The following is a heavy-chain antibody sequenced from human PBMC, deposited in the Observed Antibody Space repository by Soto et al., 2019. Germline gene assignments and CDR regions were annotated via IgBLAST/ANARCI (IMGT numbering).Heavy chain of an antibody. CDR1: GGTFSSYA. Sequence: QVQLVQSGAEVKKPGSSVKVSCKASGGTFSSYAISWVRQAPGQWLEWMGGIIPIFGTAHYAQKLQGRVTITADKSTSTAYMELSSLRSEDTAVYYCAGVPYVETAMGRGGYFDYWGQGTLVTVSS. CDR2: IIPIFGTA. D-gene: IGHD5-18*01. J-gene: IGHJ4*02. CDR3: AGVPYVETAMGRGGYFDY. V-gene: IGHV1-69*06.